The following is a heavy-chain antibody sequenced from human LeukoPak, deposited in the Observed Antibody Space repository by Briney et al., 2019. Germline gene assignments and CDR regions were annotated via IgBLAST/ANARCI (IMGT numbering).Heavy chain of an antibody. V-gene: IGHV3-49*02. Sequence: SNTYGGTTEYAASVKGRFTISRDDSKSIAYLQMNSLRAEDTAVYYCAKDSPQDSSGYFYYFDYWGQGTLVTVSS. J-gene: IGHJ4*02. CDR3: AKDSPQDSSGYFYYFDY. D-gene: IGHD3-22*01. CDR2: SNTYGGTT.